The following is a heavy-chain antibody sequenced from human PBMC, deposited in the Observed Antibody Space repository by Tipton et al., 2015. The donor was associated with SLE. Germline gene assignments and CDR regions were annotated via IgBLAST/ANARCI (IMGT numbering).Heavy chain of an antibody. CDR2: ISAYNGNT. J-gene: IGHJ6*03. CDR3: ARGPVGDGYNYYYYYYMDV. Sequence: SCTVSGGSISSGSYYWSWIRQPAGKGLEWIGWISAYNGNTNYAQKLQGRVTMTTDTSTSTAYMELRSLRSDDTAVYYCARGPVGDGYNYYYYYYMDVWGKGTTVTVSS. V-gene: IGHV1-18*01. D-gene: IGHD5-24*01. CDR1: GGSISSGS.